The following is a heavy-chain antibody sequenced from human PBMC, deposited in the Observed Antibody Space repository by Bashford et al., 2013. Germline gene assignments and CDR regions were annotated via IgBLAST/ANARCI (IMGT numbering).Heavy chain of an antibody. Sequence: VRQAPGKGLEWVSVIYSGGSTYYADSVEGRFTISRDNSKNTLYLQMNSLRAEDTAVYYCAREWLDWGQGTLVTVSS. D-gene: IGHD6-19*01. CDR3: AREWLD. V-gene: IGHV3-53*01. CDR2: IYSGGST. J-gene: IGHJ4*02.